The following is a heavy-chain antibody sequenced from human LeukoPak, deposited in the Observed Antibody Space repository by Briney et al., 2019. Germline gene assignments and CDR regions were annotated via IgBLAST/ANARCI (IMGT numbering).Heavy chain of an antibody. Sequence: GGSLRLSCAASGFTFSGYAMHWVRQPPGKGLEWVAVISYDGSNKYYADSVKGRFTISRDNSKNTLYLQMNSLRAEDTTVYYCAKASGQAGYCSSTSCHYTFDYWGQGTLVTVSS. CDR1: GFTFSGYA. CDR2: ISYDGSNK. CDR3: AKASGQAGYCSSTSCHYTFDY. D-gene: IGHD2-2*01. V-gene: IGHV3-30-3*01. J-gene: IGHJ4*02.